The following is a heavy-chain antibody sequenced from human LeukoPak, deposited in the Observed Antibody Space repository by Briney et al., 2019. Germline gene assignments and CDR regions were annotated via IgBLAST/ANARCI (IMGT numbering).Heavy chain of an antibody. CDR2: IRYDGSNK. CDR1: GFTFLSYG. Sequence: PGGSLRLSCAASGFTFLSYGMHWVRQAPGKGLEWVAFIRYDGSNKYYADSVKGRFTISRDNSKNTLYLQMNSLRAEDTAVYYCAKDLFSTVTTESYWGQGTLVTVSS. J-gene: IGHJ4*02. V-gene: IGHV3-30*02. D-gene: IGHD4-17*01. CDR3: AKDLFSTVTTESY.